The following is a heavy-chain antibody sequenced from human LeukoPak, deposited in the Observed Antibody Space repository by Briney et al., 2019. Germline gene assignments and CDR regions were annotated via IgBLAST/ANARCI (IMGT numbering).Heavy chain of an antibody. CDR1: GFTFSSYA. CDR3: ARSYYFDSINSNPGMDV. J-gene: IGHJ6*02. Sequence: GGSLRLSCAASGFTFSSYAMSWVRQAPGKGLEWVSAISGSGGSTYYADSVKGRFTISRDNSKNTLYLQMNSLRAEDTAMYYCARSYYFDSINSNPGMDVWGQGTTVTVSS. V-gene: IGHV3-23*01. CDR2: ISGSGGST. D-gene: IGHD3-22*01.